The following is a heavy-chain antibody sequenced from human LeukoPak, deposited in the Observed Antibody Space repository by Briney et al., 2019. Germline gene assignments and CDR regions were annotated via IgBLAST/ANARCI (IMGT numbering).Heavy chain of an antibody. CDR2: ISSSSSPI. CDR1: GFTFSNYA. Sequence: GGSLRLSCAASGFTFSNYAMGWVRQAPGKGLEWVSYISSSSSPIYYADSVRGRFTISRDNAKNSLYLQMNSLRAEDTAVYYCAKASSFSGWQIAEFWGQGTLVTVSS. J-gene: IGHJ4*02. V-gene: IGHV3-48*04. CDR3: AKASSFSGWQIAEF. D-gene: IGHD6-19*01.